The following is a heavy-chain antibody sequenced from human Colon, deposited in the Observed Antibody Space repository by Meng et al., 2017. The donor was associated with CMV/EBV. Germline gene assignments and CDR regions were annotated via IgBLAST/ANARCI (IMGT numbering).Heavy chain of an antibody. CDR3: AHNGGLEFAPGVFDY. D-gene: IGHD3-16*01. V-gene: IGHV2-5*01. CDR1: EFSLSTTGVG. CDR2: IYWSDDK. Sequence: SGPTLVKPTQTLTLTCTFSEFSLSTTGVGVGWIRQPPGKALEWLALIYWSDDKRYSPSLQTRLTITKDTSKNQVVLAMTNMDPVDTDTYYCAHNGGLEFAPGVFDYWGQGMLVTVSS. J-gene: IGHJ4*02.